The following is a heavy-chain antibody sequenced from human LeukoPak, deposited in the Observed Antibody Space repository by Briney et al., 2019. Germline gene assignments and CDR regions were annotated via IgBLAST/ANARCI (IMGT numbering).Heavy chain of an antibody. CDR3: ARGSDWNAFDS. D-gene: IGHD3/OR15-3a*01. J-gene: IGHJ3*02. V-gene: IGHV3-11*01. Sequence: GGSLRLSCAASGFIFNDYYMSWIRQAPGKGLERVSYISSRGRTIYYADSVKGRFTISRDNGENSLYLRMNSLRVEDTALYYCARGSDWNAFDSWGQGTVVTVSS. CDR1: GFIFNDYY. CDR2: ISSRGRTI.